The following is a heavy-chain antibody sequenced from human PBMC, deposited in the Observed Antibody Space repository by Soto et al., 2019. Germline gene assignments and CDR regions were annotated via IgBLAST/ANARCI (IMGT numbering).Heavy chain of an antibody. CDR2: TYYRSKWYN. CDR3: ARDSGHDYGGNSDAFDI. V-gene: IGHV6-1*01. CDR1: GDSVSSNSAA. Sequence: KQSQTLSLTCAISGDSVSSNSAAWNWIRQSPSRGLEWLGRTYYRSKWYNDYAVSVKSRITINPDTSKNQFSLQLNSVTPEDTAVYYCARDSGHDYGGNSDAFDIWGQGTMVTVSS. J-gene: IGHJ3*02. D-gene: IGHD4-17*01.